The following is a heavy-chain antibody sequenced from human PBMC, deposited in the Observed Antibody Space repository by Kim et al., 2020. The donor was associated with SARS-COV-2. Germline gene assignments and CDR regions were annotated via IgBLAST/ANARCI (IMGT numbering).Heavy chain of an antibody. D-gene: IGHD6-19*01. V-gene: IGHV3-23*05. J-gene: IGHJ4*02. CDR3: AKDHPSSGWPTFDS. Sequence: YAYSVKARFTVSRDITTDTLYLQMNSLRADDTALYYCAKDHPSSGWPTFDSWGQGTLVAVSS.